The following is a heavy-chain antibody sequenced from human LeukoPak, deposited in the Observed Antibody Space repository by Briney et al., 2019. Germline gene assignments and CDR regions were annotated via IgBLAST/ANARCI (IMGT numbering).Heavy chain of an antibody. Sequence: GGSLRLSCAASGFTFRSYAMNWVRQAPGKGLEWVPAISADGDGTHYADSVRGRFTISRDSSKSTLYLQMNSLKAEDTAVYYCAKGGWDRACGGDCYTDAWGQGTLVTVSS. D-gene: IGHD2-21*02. CDR3: AKGGWDRACGGDCYTDA. J-gene: IGHJ5*02. CDR1: GFTFRSYA. CDR2: ISADGDGT. V-gene: IGHV3-23*01.